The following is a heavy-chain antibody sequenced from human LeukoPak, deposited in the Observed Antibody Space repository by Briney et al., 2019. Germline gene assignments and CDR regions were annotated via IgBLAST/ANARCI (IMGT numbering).Heavy chain of an antibody. CDR2: ISSSGSTI. D-gene: IGHD2-2*01. J-gene: IGHJ6*03. CDR1: GFTFSDYY. CDR3: TRQGDCSSTSCYFSYYYYYMDV. Sequence: GGSLRLSCAASGFTFSDYYMSWIRQAPGKGLEWVSYISSSGSTIYYADSVKGRFTISRDNAKNSLYLQMNSLKTEDTAVYYCTRQGDCSSTSCYFSYYYYYMDVWGKGTTVTVSS. V-gene: IGHV3-11*01.